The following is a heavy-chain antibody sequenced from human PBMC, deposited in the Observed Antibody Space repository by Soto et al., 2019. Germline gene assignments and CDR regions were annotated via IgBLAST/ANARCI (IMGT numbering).Heavy chain of an antibody. Sequence: ASVKVSCKASGYTFTSYDINWVRQATGQGLEWMGWMNPNSGNTGYAQKFQGRVTMTSNTSISTAYMELSSLRSEDTAVYYCARGGNSYSSGWYENWGLPYYYYMDVRGKGTTVTVSS. CDR2: MNPNSGNT. D-gene: IGHD6-19*01. V-gene: IGHV1-8*01. CDR3: ARGGNSYSSGWYENWGLPYYYYMDV. J-gene: IGHJ6*03. CDR1: GYTFTSYD.